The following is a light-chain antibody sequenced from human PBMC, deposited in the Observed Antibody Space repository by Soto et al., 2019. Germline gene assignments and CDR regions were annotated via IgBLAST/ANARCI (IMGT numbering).Light chain of an antibody. CDR2: DVT. CDR3: SSYSSSNTLPYV. Sequence: QSVLTQPASVSGSRGQSITISCTGTSSDVGGYNFVSWYQQYPGKAPKLTIYDVTHRPSGVSERFSGSKSGNTASLTISGLQAEDEADYYCSSYSSSNTLPYVFGSGTKLTVL. V-gene: IGLV2-14*03. J-gene: IGLJ1*01. CDR1: SSDVGGYNF.